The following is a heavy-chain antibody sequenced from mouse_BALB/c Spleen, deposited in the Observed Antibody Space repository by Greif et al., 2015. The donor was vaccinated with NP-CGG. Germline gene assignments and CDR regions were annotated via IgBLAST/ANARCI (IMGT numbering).Heavy chain of an antibody. V-gene: IGHV5-6-5*01. CDR2: ISSGGST. Sequence: EVKLMESGGGLVKPGGSLKLPCAASGFTFSSYAMSWVRQTPEKRLEWVASISSGGSTYYPDSVKGRFTISRDNARNILYLQMSSLRSEDTAMYYCARGGGLGQGFAYWGQGTLVTVSA. CDR1: GFTFSSYA. CDR3: ARGGGLGQGFAY. D-gene: IGHD4-1*01. J-gene: IGHJ3*01.